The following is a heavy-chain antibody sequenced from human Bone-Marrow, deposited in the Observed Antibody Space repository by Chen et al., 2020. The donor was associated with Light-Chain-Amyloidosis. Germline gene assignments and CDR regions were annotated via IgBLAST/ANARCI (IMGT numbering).Heavy chain of an antibody. CDR3: ARSRTSGHDIDY. D-gene: IGHD3-3*01. J-gene: IGHJ4*02. CDR2: IETGENT. Sequence: EVQLVETGGGLIQPGGSLRLSCAASGFTVRSNHMNWVRQAPGKGLEWVSLIETGENTYYTDSVKGRFVISRDNSKNTLYLQMNSLRAEDTAVYYCARSRTSGHDIDYWGQGTLVTVSS. CDR1: GFTVRSNH. V-gene: IGHV3-53*02.